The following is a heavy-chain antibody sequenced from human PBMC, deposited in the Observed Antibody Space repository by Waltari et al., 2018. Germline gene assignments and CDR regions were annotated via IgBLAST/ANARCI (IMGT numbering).Heavy chain of an antibody. V-gene: IGHV1-18*01. D-gene: IGHD6-19*01. Sequence: ISWVRQAPGQGLEWMGWISAYNGNTNYAQKLQGRVTMTTDTSTSTAYMELRSLRSDDTAVYYCASGGSGWYLLENFDYWGQGTLVTVSS. CDR3: ASGGSGWYLLENFDY. CDR2: ISAYNGNT. J-gene: IGHJ4*02.